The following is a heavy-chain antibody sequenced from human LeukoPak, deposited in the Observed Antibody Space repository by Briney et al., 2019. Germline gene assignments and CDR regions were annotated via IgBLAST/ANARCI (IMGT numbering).Heavy chain of an antibody. Sequence: PSETLSLTCTVSGGSISSDYWSWIRQPPGKGLEWIGYIYYSGSTNYNPSLKSRVTISVDTSKNQFSLKLSSVTAADTAVYYCARGGYSYGYFDYWGQGTLVTVSS. D-gene: IGHD5-18*01. J-gene: IGHJ4*02. V-gene: IGHV4-59*01. CDR1: GGSISSDY. CDR2: IYYSGST. CDR3: ARGGYSYGYFDY.